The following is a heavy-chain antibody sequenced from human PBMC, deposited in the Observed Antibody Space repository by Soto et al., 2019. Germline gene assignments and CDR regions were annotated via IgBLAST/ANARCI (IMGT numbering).Heavy chain of an antibody. CDR2: IKQDGSEK. CDR1: GFTFSSYW. J-gene: IGHJ3*02. CDR3: ARVHCSGGSCYSDAFDI. Sequence: GGSLRLSCAASGFTFSSYWMSWVRQAPGKGLEWVDNIKQDGSEKYYVDSVKGRFTISRDNAKNSLYLQMNSLRAEDTAVYYCARVHCSGGSCYSDAFDIWGQGTMVTVSS. D-gene: IGHD2-15*01. V-gene: IGHV3-7*03.